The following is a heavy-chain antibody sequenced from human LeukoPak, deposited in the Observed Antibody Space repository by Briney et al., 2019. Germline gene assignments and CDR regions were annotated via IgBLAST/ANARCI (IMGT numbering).Heavy chain of an antibody. Sequence: GGSLRLSCAASGFTFSDYYMSWIRQAPGKGLEWVSSISSTSNYIYYADSVKGRFTISRDNAKTSLYLQMNSLRAEDTAVYYCARDDRYSYGYSQSGHFDYWGQGILVTVSS. D-gene: IGHD5-18*01. V-gene: IGHV3-11*06. CDR2: ISSTSNYI. CDR1: GFTFSDYY. CDR3: ARDDRYSYGYSQSGHFDY. J-gene: IGHJ4*02.